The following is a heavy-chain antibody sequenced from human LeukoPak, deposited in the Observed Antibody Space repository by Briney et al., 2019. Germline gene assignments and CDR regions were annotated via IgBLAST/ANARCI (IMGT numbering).Heavy chain of an antibody. CDR3: ARGYNYAFGAFDI. Sequence: GESLKISCKGSGYSFTSYWIGWVRQMPGKGLEWMGIIYPGDSDTRYSPSFLGQVTISADKSVSIVYLQWSSLKASDSAMYYCARGYNYAFGAFDIWGQGTTVTVSS. CDR1: GYSFTSYW. V-gene: IGHV5-51*01. D-gene: IGHD5-18*01. CDR2: IYPGDSDT. J-gene: IGHJ3*02.